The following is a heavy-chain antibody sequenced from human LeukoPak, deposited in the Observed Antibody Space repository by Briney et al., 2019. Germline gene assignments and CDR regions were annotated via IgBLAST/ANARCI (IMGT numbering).Heavy chain of an antibody. Sequence: GTSVKVSCKASGFTFTSSAMQWVRQARGQRLEWIGWIVVGSGDTDYAQKFQQRVTITRDMSTSTAFMELSSLRSEDTAVYYCAATSGSLYYFDYWGQGTLVTVSS. CDR3: AATSGSLYYFDY. V-gene: IGHV1-58*02. CDR1: GFTFTSSA. J-gene: IGHJ4*02. CDR2: IVVGSGDT. D-gene: IGHD1-26*01.